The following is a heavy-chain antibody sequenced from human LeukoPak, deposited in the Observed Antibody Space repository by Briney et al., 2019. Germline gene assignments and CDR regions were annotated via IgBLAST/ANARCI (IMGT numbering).Heavy chain of an antibody. V-gene: IGHV4-59*08. CDR3: ARGGGLVATTNYYYYYMDV. CDR2: IYYSGST. CDR1: GGSISSYY. Sequence: SETLSLTCTVSGGSISSYYWSWIRQPPGKGLEWIGYIYYSGSTNYNPSLKSRVTISVGTSKNQFSLKLSSVTAADTAVYYCARGGGLVATTNYYYYYMDVWGKGTTVTISS. D-gene: IGHD5-12*01. J-gene: IGHJ6*03.